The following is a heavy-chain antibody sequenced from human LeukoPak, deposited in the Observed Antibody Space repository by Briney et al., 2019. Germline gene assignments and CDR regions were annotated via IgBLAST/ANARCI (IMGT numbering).Heavy chain of an antibody. CDR2: MYTSGST. CDR3: ARSITGTPIGYYYGMDV. CDR1: DGSISSCY. V-gene: IGHV4-4*07. D-gene: IGHD1-7*01. J-gene: IGHJ6*02. Sequence: SETLSLTCTVSDGSISSCYWSWIRQPAGKGLEWIGGMYTSGSTNYNPSLKSRVTMSVDTSKNHFSLKPNSMTAADTAVYYCARSITGTPIGYYYGMDVWGQGTTVTVSS.